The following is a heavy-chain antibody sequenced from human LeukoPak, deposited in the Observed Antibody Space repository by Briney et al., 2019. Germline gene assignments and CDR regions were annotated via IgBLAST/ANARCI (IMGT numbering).Heavy chain of an antibody. CDR1: GGSISSSSYY. CDR2: IYYSGST. CDR3: EATYYYDSSGYYYRPYYYYYMDV. Sequence: PSETLSLTCTVSGGSISSSSYYWGWIRQPPGKGLEWIGSIYYSGSTYYNPSLKSRVTISVDTYKNQFSLKLSSVTAADTAVYYCEATYYYDSSGYYYRPYYYYYMDVWGKGTTVTVSS. D-gene: IGHD3-22*01. V-gene: IGHV4-39*01. J-gene: IGHJ6*03.